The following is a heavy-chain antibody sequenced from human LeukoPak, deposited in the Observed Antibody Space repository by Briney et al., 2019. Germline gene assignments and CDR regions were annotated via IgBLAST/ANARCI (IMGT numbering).Heavy chain of an antibody. CDR2: INHSGST. CDR1: GGSFSGYY. Sequence: SETLSLTCAVYGGSFSGYYWSWIRQPPGKGLEWIGEINHSGSTNYNPSLKSRVTISVDTSKNQFSLKLSSVTAADTAVYYCARGRYYDSSGYFPLFDYWGQGTLVTVSS. D-gene: IGHD3-22*01. CDR3: ARGRYYDSSGYFPLFDY. J-gene: IGHJ4*02. V-gene: IGHV4-34*01.